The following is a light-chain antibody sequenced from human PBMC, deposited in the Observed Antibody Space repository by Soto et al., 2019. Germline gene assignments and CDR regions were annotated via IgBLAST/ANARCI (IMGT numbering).Light chain of an antibody. CDR2: WAS. CDR3: QQFYSNPQT. CDR1: QSVFYSSNNQNY. J-gene: IGKJ1*01. Sequence: DIVMTQSPDSLAVSLGERATINCKSSQSVFYSSNNQNYLAWYQQKPGQPPKLLIYWASTRQFGVPDRFSGSGSGTDFTLTISSLQAEDVAVYYCQQFYSNPQTFGQGTKVDIK. V-gene: IGKV4-1*01.